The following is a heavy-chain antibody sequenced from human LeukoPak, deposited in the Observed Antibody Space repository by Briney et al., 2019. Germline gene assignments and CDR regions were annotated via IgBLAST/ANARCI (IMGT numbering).Heavy chain of an antibody. CDR3: AKDRGYDSNYFDY. Sequence: GRSLRLSCAASGFTFDDYAMHWVRQAPGKGLEWVSGISWNSGSIGYADSVKGRFTISRDNAKNSLYLQMNSLRAEDTALYYCAKDRGYDSNYFDYWGQGTLVTVSS. CDR1: GFTFDDYA. V-gene: IGHV3-9*01. CDR2: ISWNSGSI. J-gene: IGHJ4*02. D-gene: IGHD5-12*01.